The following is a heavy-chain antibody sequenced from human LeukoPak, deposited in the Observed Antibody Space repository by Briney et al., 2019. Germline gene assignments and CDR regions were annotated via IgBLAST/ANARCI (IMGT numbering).Heavy chain of an antibody. D-gene: IGHD3-22*01. Sequence: SETLSLTCAVYGGSFSGYYWSWIRQPPGKGLEWIGEINHSGSTNYNPSLKSRVTISVDTSKNQFSLKLSSVTAADTAVYYCARQGIVVVTLRYYWYFDLWGRGTLVTVSS. J-gene: IGHJ2*01. CDR2: INHSGST. V-gene: IGHV4-34*01. CDR3: ARQGIVVVTLRYYWYFDL. CDR1: GGSFSGYY.